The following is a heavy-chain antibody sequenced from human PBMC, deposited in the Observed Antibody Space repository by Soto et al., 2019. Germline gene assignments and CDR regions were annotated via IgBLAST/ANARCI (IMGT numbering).Heavy chain of an antibody. CDR2: IIPIFGTA. V-gene: IGHV1-69*13. CDR1: GGTFSSYA. CDR3: ARGYLDYDILTGYPDDAFDI. D-gene: IGHD3-9*01. Sequence: SVKVSCKASGGTFSSYAISWVRQAPGQGLEWMGGIIPIFGTANYAQKFQGRVTITADESTSTAYMELSSLRSEDTAVYYCARGYLDYDILTGYPDDAFDIWGQGTMVTVSS. J-gene: IGHJ3*02.